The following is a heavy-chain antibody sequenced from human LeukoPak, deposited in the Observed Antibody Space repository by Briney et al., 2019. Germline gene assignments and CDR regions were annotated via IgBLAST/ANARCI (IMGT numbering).Heavy chain of an antibody. V-gene: IGHV1-2*02. Sequence: ASVKVSCKASGYTLTGYYMHWVRQAPGQGLEWMGWINPNSGGTNYAQKFQGRVTMTRDTSISTAYMELSRLRSDDTAMYYCARDRAAAGLNWFDPWGQGTLVTVSS. CDR2: INPNSGGT. CDR3: ARDRAAAGLNWFDP. CDR1: GYTLTGYY. J-gene: IGHJ5*02. D-gene: IGHD6-13*01.